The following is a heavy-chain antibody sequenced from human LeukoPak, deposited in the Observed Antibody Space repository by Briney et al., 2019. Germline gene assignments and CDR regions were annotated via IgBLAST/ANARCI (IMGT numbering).Heavy chain of an antibody. D-gene: IGHD6-6*01. CDR1: GFTFSSYS. CDR3: ARAGSSSPLIDY. CDR2: ISSSSSYI. Sequence: GGSLRLSCAASGFTFSSYSMNWARQAPGKGLEWVSSISSSSSYIYYADSVKGRFTISRDNAKNSLYLQMNSLRAEDTAVYYCARAGSSSPLIDYWGQGTLVTVSS. V-gene: IGHV3-21*01. J-gene: IGHJ4*02.